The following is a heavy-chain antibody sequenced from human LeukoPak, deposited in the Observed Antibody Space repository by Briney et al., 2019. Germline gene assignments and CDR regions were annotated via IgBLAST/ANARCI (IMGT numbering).Heavy chain of an antibody. J-gene: IGHJ6*02. CDR3: ARDWGYYYYYGMDV. D-gene: IGHD3-16*01. CDR2: ISSSSSYI. V-gene: IGHV3-21*01. Sequence: KPGGSLRLSCAASGFTFSSYSMNWVRQAPGKGLEWVSSISSSSSYIYYADSVKGRFTISRDNAKNSLYLQMNSLRAEDTAVYYCARDWGYYYYYGMDVWGQGTTVTVS. CDR1: GFTFSSYS.